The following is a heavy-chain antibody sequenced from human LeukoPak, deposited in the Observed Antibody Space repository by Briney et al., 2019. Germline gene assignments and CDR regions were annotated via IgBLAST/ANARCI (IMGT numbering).Heavy chain of an antibody. Sequence: GSLRLSCAASGFTFSSYAMSWVRQAPGKGLEWVSGISGSGGSTYHADSVKGRFTISRDNSKNTLYLQMNSLRAEDTAVYYCAKSAVVVAASAGDWFDPWGQGTLVIVSS. V-gene: IGHV3-23*01. CDR2: ISGSGGST. D-gene: IGHD2-15*01. J-gene: IGHJ5*02. CDR1: GFTFSSYA. CDR3: AKSAVVVAASAGDWFDP.